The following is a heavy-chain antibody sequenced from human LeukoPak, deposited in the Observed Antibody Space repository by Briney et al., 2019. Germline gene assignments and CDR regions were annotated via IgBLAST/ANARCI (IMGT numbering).Heavy chain of an antibody. CDR3: ARDVYCSSTSCSIY. Sequence: SETLSLTCTVSGYSISSGYYWGWIRQPPGKGLEWIGSIYHSGSTYYNPSLKSRVTISVDTSKNQFSLKLSSVTAADTAVYYCARDVYCSSTSCSIYWGQGTLVTVSS. J-gene: IGHJ4*02. D-gene: IGHD2-2*01. V-gene: IGHV4-38-2*02. CDR2: IYHSGST. CDR1: GYSISSGYY.